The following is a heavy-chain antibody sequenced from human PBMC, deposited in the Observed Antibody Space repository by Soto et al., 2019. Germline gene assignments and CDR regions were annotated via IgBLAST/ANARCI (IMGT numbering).Heavy chain of an antibody. CDR2: IKRDGSEK. Sequence: PGGSLRLSCAASGFTFSDYWMSWVRQAPGKGLECVANIKRDGSEKYYVDPVKGRFTISRDNAKNSLYLQMNSLRAEDTAVYYCATSMGRGGNDYWGQGTLVTVSS. D-gene: IGHD3-10*01. CDR1: GFTFSDYW. V-gene: IGHV3-7*05. J-gene: IGHJ4*02. CDR3: ATSMGRGGNDY.